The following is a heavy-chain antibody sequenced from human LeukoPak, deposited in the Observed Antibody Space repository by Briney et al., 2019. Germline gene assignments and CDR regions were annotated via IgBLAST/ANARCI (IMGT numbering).Heavy chain of an antibody. J-gene: IGHJ4*02. Sequence: ASVKVSCKASGYTFTIYYMHWVRQAPGQGLEWMGIINPSGGSTSYAQKFQGRVTMTRDTSTSTVYMELSSLRSEDTAVYYCARGEYSYGYRGSHAEFDYWGQGTLVTVSS. CDR2: INPSGGST. V-gene: IGHV1-46*01. D-gene: IGHD5-18*01. CDR3: ARGEYSYGYRGSHAEFDY. CDR1: GYTFTIYY.